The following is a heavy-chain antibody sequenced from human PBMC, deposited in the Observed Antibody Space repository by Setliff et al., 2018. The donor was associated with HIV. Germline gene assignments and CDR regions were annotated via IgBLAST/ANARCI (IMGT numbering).Heavy chain of an antibody. CDR3: AREETPTGSSSWPMSDAFDI. J-gene: IGHJ3*02. CDR1: GYTFTSYY. V-gene: IGHV1-46*01. Sequence: ASVKVSCKASGYTFTSYYMRWVRQAPGQGLEWMGIINPSGGSTSYAQKFQGRVTMTRDTSTSTVYMELSSLRSEDTAVYYCAREETPTGSSSWPMSDAFDIWGQGTMVTVSS. CDR2: INPSGGST. D-gene: IGHD6-13*01.